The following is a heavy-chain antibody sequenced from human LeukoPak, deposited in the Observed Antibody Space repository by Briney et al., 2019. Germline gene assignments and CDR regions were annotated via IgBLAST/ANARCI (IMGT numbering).Heavy chain of an antibody. V-gene: IGHV3-11*01. D-gene: IGHD1-26*01. CDR3: ARGGSYLSAFDI. Sequence: GGSLRLSCAASGFTFSDYYMSWIRQAPGKGLERVSYISNSGSIVYYADSVKGRFTISRDNAKNSLYLQMNSLRVEDTAVYYCARGGSYLSAFDIWGQGTMVTVSS. CDR2: ISNSGSIV. CDR1: GFTFSDYY. J-gene: IGHJ3*02.